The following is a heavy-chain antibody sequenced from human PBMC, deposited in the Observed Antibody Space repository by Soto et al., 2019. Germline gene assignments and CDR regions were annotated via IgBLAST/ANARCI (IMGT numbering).Heavy chain of an antibody. V-gene: IGHV3-30*18. CDR1: GFMFSSYG. D-gene: IGHD2-2*02. Sequence: QVQLVESGGGVVQPGRSLRLSCAASGFMFSSYGMHWVRQAPGKGLEWVAVISYDGSNKYFADSVKGRFTISRDNSKNTLYLQMNSLRPEDTAMYYCAKDFGDIVVEPAAILYYGMDVWGQGTTVSVSS. CDR3: AKDFGDIVVEPAAILYYGMDV. CDR2: ISYDGSNK. J-gene: IGHJ6*02.